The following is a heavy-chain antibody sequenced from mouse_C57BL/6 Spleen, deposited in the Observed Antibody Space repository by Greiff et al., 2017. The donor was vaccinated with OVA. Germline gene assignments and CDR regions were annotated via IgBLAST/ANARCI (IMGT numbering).Heavy chain of an antibody. CDR3: ARRGITTVVADY. CDR2: INPGSGGT. D-gene: IGHD1-1*01. Sequence: VQLQQSGAELVRPGTSVKVSCKASGYAFTNYLIEWVKQRPGQGLEWIGVINPGSGGTNYNEKFKGKATLTADKSSSTAYMQLSSLTSEDSAVYFCARRGITTVVADYWGQGTTLTVSS. CDR1: GYAFTNYL. V-gene: IGHV1-54*01. J-gene: IGHJ2*01.